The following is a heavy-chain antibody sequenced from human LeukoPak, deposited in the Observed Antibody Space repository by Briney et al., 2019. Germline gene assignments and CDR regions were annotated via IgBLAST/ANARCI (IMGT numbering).Heavy chain of an antibody. J-gene: IGHJ4*02. Sequence: PGGSLRLSCAASGFTVSSNYMSWVRQAPGKGLEWVSVIYSGGSTYYADSVKGRFTISRDNSKNTLYLQMNSLRAEDTAVYYCARESITGTTQFDYWGQGTLVTVSS. D-gene: IGHD1-20*01. CDR2: IYSGGST. CDR3: ARESITGTTQFDY. CDR1: GFTVSSNY. V-gene: IGHV3-53*01.